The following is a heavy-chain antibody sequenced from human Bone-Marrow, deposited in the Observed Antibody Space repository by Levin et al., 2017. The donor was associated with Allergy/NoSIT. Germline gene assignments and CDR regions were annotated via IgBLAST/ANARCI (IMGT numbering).Heavy chain of an antibody. D-gene: IGHD1-1*01. J-gene: IGHJ4*02. Sequence: SETLSLTCAVNGESFSGYFWTWIRQSPGKGLEWIGQINFNGNTTYNPSLKRRVIMSVDPTKRQFSLKLNFLTAADTAVYFCARGGEVPSQYYFDYWGQGTLVTVSS. V-gene: IGHV4-34*01. CDR1: GESFSGYF. CDR2: INFNGNT. CDR3: ARGGEVPSQYYFDY.